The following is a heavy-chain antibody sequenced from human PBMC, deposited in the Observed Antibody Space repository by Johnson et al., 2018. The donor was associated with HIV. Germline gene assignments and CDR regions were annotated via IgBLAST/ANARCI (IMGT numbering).Heavy chain of an antibody. CDR3: ARGRDYYGSIDAFDI. CDR1: RFTFSSYA. J-gene: IGHJ3*02. V-gene: IGHV3-15*01. CDR2: IKSKTDGGTA. Sequence: VESGGGLVQPGGSLRLSCAASRFTFSSYAMHWVRQAPGKGLEWVGRIKSKTDGGTADHAAPVKGRFTISRDDSKNTLYLQMNNLRAEDTAVYYCARGRDYYGSIDAFDIWGQGTLVTVSS. D-gene: IGHD3-10*01.